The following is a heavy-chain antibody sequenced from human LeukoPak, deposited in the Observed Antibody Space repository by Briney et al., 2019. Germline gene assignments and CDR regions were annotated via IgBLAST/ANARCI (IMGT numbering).Heavy chain of an antibody. Sequence: PGGSLRLSCAASGFIFRNYAMHWVRQAPGKGLEWVAVISYDGRNKYYADSVKGRLTISRDNSKNTLYLQMNSLRAEDTAVYYCAREDYGEIRFDFWGQGTLVTVSS. CDR2: ISYDGRNK. D-gene: IGHD4-17*01. V-gene: IGHV3-30*04. CDR3: AREDYGEIRFDF. CDR1: GFIFRNYA. J-gene: IGHJ4*01.